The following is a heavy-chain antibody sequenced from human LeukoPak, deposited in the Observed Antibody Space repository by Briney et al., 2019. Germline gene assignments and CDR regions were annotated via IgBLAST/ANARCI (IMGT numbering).Heavy chain of an antibody. CDR3: ARDLSVRGYSGYDSPFGMDV. J-gene: IGHJ6*02. CDR1: GGSISSYY. V-gene: IGHV4-4*07. D-gene: IGHD5-12*01. Sequence: SETLSLTCTVSGGSISSYYWSWIRRPAGKGLEWIGRIYTSGSTNYNPSLKSRVTMSVDTSKNQFSLKLSSVTAADTAVYYCARDLSVRGYSGYDSPFGMDVWGQGTTVTVSS. CDR2: IYTSGST.